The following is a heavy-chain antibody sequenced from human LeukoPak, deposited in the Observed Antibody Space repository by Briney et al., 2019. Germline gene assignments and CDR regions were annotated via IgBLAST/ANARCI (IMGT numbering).Heavy chain of an antibody. CDR1: GFTVSNKY. CDR2: IYSDGST. CDR3: ARNPQSSQQLVSY. D-gene: IGHD6-13*01. J-gene: IGHJ4*02. Sequence: GGSLRLSCAASGFTVSNKYMTWVRQVPGKGLEWVSVIYSDGSTYYAGSVKGRFTISRDNSKNTLYLQMNSLRAEDTAVYYCARNPQSSQQLVSYWGQGTLVTVSS. V-gene: IGHV3-53*01.